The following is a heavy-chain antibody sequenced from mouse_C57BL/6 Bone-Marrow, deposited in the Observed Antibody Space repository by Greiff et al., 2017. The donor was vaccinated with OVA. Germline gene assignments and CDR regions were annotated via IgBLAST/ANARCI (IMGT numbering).Heavy chain of an antibody. V-gene: IGHV1-59*01. CDR3: ARSAGYAMDY. J-gene: IGHJ4*01. CDR2: IDPSDSYT. D-gene: IGHD1-2*01. CDR1: GYTFTSYW. Sequence: VQLQQSGAELVRPGTSVKLSCKASGYTFTSYWMHWVKQRPGQGLEFIGVIDPSDSYTNYNQKFKGKATLTVDTSSSTAYMQLSSLTSEDAAVYYCARSAGYAMDYWGQGTSVTVSS.